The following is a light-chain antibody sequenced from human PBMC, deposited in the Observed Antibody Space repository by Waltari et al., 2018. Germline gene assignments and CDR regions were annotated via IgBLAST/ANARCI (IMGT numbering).Light chain of an antibody. CDR2: DVT. J-gene: IGLJ1*01. CDR1: NCHVGGYNY. Sequence: QSTLTQPAFVSGSPGQSIPIFCIGTNCHVGGYNYVSWYQQHPGKAPKLMIYDVTKRPSGVSNRFSGSKSGNTASLTISGLQAEDEADYYCNSYRNINTYVFGTGTKVTVL. V-gene: IGLV2-14*01. CDR3: NSYRNINTYV.